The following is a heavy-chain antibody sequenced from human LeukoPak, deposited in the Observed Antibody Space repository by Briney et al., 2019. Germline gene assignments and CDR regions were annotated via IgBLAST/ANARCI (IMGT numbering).Heavy chain of an antibody. Sequence: GASVKVSCKASGGTFSSYAISWVRQAPGQGLEWMGRIIPIFCTANYAQKFQGRVTITTDESTSTAYMELSSLRSEDTAVYYCAREDTAMAYYYYYMDVWGKGTTVTVSS. D-gene: IGHD5-18*01. CDR3: AREDTAMAYYYYYMDV. CDR2: IIPIFCTA. J-gene: IGHJ6*03. CDR1: GGTFSSYA. V-gene: IGHV1-69*05.